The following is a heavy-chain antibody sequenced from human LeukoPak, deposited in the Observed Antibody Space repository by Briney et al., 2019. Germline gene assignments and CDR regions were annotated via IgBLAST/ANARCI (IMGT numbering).Heavy chain of an antibody. CDR3: ARGTSSGRYAVDI. Sequence: GGSLRLSCAASGFTFSTYSMNWVRQAPGKGLDWVSYISSSSSTIYYADSVKGRFTISRDSAKNSLYLQMNSLRAEDTAVYYCARGTSSGRYAVDIWGQGTMVTVS. D-gene: IGHD6-19*01. CDR1: GFTFSTYS. V-gene: IGHV3-48*01. CDR2: ISSSSSTI. J-gene: IGHJ3*02.